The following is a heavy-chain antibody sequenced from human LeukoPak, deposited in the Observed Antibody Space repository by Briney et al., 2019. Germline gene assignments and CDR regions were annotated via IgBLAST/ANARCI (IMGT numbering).Heavy chain of an antibody. CDR3: VKEGYSYGDDF. Sequence: PGGSLRLSCAASGFTFSSYWMSWVRQAPGKGLEWVANIKQDGSEKYYVDSVKGRFTISRDNSKSTVYLQVNNLRGEDTAVYYCVKEGYSYGDDFWGQGTLVIVSS. CDR1: GFTFSSYW. CDR2: IKQDGSEK. J-gene: IGHJ4*02. V-gene: IGHV3-7*01. D-gene: IGHD5-18*01.